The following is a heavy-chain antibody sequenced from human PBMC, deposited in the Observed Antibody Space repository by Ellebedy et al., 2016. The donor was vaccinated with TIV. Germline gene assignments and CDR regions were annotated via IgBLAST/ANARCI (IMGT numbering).Heavy chain of an antibody. CDR2: IYYSGST. D-gene: IGHD4-17*01. V-gene: IGHV4-34*01. Sequence: MPSETLSLTCAVYGGSLSGYYWNWNRQPPGKGLEWIGSIYYSGSTYYNPSLKSRVTISVDTSKNQFSLKLSSVTAADTAVYYCARLFRYGDSYSFDYWGQGTLVTVSS. CDR1: GGSLSGYY. J-gene: IGHJ4*02. CDR3: ARLFRYGDSYSFDY.